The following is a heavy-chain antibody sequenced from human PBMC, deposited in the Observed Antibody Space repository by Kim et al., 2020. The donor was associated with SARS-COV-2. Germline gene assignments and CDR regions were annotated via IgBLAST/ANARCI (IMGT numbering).Heavy chain of an antibody. CDR3: AKEAGAYYG. Sequence: GSTYYADSVKGRFTISRDNSKNTLYLQMNSLRAEDTAVYYCAKEAGAYYGWGQGTLVTVSS. D-gene: IGHD3-10*01. V-gene: IGHV3-23*01. CDR2: GST. J-gene: IGHJ4*02.